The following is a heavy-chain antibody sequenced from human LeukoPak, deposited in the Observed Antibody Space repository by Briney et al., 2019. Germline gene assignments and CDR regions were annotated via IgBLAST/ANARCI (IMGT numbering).Heavy chain of an antibody. CDR1: GYTFTSYG. CDR3: ATTPNFRDGYNCDY. V-gene: IGHV1-18*01. J-gene: IGHJ4*02. Sequence: ASVKVSCKASGYTFTSYGISWVRQAPGQGLEWMGWISAYNGNTNYAQKFQGRVTITADESTSTAYMELSSLRSEDTAVYYCATTPNFRDGYNCDYWGQGTLVTVSS. CDR2: ISAYNGNT. D-gene: IGHD5-24*01.